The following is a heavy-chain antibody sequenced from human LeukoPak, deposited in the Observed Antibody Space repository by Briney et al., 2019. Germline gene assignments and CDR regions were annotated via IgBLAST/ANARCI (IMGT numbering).Heavy chain of an antibody. D-gene: IGHD6-19*01. V-gene: IGHV3-23*01. CDR1: GFIFGKYA. J-gene: IGHJ5*02. CDR2: IRTSGDNT. Sequence: GGSLRLSCVGSGFIFGKYAMTWVRQAPGKGLEWVSTIRTSGDNTYYADSVKGRFTISRDNSKNTLYLQMISLRAEDTALYYCAKCVTGWPNWFDPWGQGTLVTVSS. CDR3: AKCVTGWPNWFDP.